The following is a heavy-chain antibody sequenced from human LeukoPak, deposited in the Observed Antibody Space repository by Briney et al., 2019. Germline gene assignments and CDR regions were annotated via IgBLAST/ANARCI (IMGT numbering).Heavy chain of an antibody. D-gene: IGHD3-16*01. Sequence: GGSLRLSCAASGFTFNTYTMNWVRQTPGKGLEWVSSIGSISDYVSYADSVKGRFTISRDNAKNSVYLQMNSLRVEDMGVYYCGNSRGSYVWGQGTLVTISS. V-gene: IGHV3-21*01. J-gene: IGHJ4*02. CDR1: GFTFNTYT. CDR3: GNSRGSYV. CDR2: IGSISDYV.